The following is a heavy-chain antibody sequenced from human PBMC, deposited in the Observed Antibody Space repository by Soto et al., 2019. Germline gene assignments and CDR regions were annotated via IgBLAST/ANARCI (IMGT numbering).Heavy chain of an antibody. CDR3: AKDVDTAMVAYYYGMDV. J-gene: IGHJ6*02. Sequence: GGSLRLSCAASGFTFDDYAMHWVRQAPGKGLEWVSGISWNSGSIGYADSVKGRFTISRDNAKNSLYLQMNSLRAEDTALYYCAKDVDTAMVAYYYGMDVWGQGTTVTVSS. CDR1: GFTFDDYA. V-gene: IGHV3-9*01. CDR2: ISWNSGSI. D-gene: IGHD5-18*01.